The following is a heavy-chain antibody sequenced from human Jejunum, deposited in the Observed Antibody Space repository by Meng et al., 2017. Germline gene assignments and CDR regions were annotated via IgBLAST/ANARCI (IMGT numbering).Heavy chain of an antibody. CDR1: NYTINSDYS. CDR2: IFHSGST. D-gene: IGHD3-22*01. V-gene: IGHV4-38-2*01. CDR3: ARSRYSDVSGLYEFDS. J-gene: IGHJ4*02. Sequence: SNPLSLTCDVSNYTINSDYSCGWIRQPPGKGLEWLASIFHSGSTYYNPYLKSRVTIPLDTSKTSFSLRLISVTAADTAVYYCARSRYSDVSGLYEFDSWGQGTLVTVSS.